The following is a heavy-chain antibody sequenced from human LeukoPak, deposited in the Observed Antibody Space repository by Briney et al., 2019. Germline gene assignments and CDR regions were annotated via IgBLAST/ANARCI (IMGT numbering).Heavy chain of an antibody. V-gene: IGHV1-2*02. CDR1: GYTSTGYY. CDR2: INPDSGGT. J-gene: IGHJ3*02. CDR3: ARCSGSSDAFDI. D-gene: IGHD3-10*02. Sequence: ASVKVSCKASGYTSTGYYMHWVRQAPGQGLEWMGWINPDSGGTNFAQKFQGRVTMTRDTSISTTYMELSRLRSDDTAVYYCARCSGSSDAFDIWGQGTMVTVSS.